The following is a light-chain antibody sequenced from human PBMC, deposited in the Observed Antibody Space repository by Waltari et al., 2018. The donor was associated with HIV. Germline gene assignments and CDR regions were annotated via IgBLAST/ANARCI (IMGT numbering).Light chain of an antibody. Sequence: HSALTQPRSVAGSPGQSVTISCTGTSSDSGAYAYVSWFQKFPGRAPKLLIFDVNKRPSGVPERFSGFKSGDTASLTISGLQPDDESDYFCSSYGGVASYLIFGGGTTLTVL. CDR2: DVN. J-gene: IGLJ2*01. CDR1: SSDSGAYAY. V-gene: IGLV2-11*01. CDR3: SSYGGVASYLI.